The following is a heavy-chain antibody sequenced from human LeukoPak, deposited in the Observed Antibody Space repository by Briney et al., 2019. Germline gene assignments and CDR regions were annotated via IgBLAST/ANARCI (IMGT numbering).Heavy chain of an antibody. Sequence: GGSLRLSCAASGFTFSSYSMNWVRQAPGKGLEWVSSTSSSSSYIYYADSVKGQFTISRDNAKNSLYLQMNSLRAEDTAVYYCAREDGSGSYYIGMIDYWGQGTLVTVSS. J-gene: IGHJ4*02. CDR3: AREDGSGSYYIGMIDY. D-gene: IGHD3-10*01. V-gene: IGHV3-21*01. CDR2: TSSSSSYI. CDR1: GFTFSSYS.